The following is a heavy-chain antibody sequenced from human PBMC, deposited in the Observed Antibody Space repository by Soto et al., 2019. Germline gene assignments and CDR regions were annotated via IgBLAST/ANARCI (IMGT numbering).Heavy chain of an antibody. V-gene: IGHV1-8*01. CDR2: MNPNSGNT. D-gene: IGHD5-18*01. CDR3: ARGRRYSYGAYYYYYYYMDV. Sequence: ASVKVSCKASGYTFTSYDINWVRQATGQGLEWMGWMNPNSGNTGYAQKFQGRVTMTRNTSISTAYMELGSLRSEDTAVYYCARGRRYSYGAYYYYYYYMDVWGKGTTVTVSS. J-gene: IGHJ6*03. CDR1: GYTFTSYD.